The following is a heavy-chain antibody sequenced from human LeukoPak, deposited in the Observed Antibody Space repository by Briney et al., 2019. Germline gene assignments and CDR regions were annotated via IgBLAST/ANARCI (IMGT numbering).Heavy chain of an antibody. J-gene: IGHJ4*02. CDR3: ARDRYGSGSYPFDY. D-gene: IGHD3-10*01. CDR2: ISSSSSTI. V-gene: IGHV3-48*02. CDR1: GFTFSSYS. Sequence: GGSLRLSCAASGFTFSSYSMNWVRQAPGKGLEWVSYISSSSSTIYYADSVKGRFTISRDNAKNSLYLQMNSLRDEDTAVYCCARDRYGSGSYPFDYWGQGTLVTVSS.